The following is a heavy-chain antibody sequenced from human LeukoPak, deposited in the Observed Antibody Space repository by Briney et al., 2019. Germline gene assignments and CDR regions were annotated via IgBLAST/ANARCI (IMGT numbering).Heavy chain of an antibody. CDR1: GDSVSSNSDA. J-gene: IGHJ4*02. Sequence: SQTLTLNCAISGDSVSSNSDAWNWIRQSPSGGLEWLGRTYYRSKWYNDYALSVKSRIIIIPDTSKNQFSLQLNSVTPEDTAVYYCVRGTGTFDYWGQGTLVTVSS. CDR3: VRGTGTFDY. D-gene: IGHD3-10*01. V-gene: IGHV6-1*01. CDR2: TYYRSKWYN.